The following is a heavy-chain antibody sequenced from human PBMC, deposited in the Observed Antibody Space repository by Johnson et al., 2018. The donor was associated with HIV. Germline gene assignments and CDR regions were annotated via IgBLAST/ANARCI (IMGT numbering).Heavy chain of an antibody. D-gene: IGHD2-15*01. CDR2: ISYDGSNK. V-gene: IGHV3-30-3*01. J-gene: IGHJ3*02. Sequence: KGLEWVAVISYDGSNKYYADSVKGRFTITRDTSKNTLYLQMNSLRGVDTAVYYCARERINDGFDIWGQGTMDTVSS. CDR3: ARERINDGFDI.